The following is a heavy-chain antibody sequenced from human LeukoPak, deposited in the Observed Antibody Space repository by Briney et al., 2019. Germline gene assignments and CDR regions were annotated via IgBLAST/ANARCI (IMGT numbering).Heavy chain of an antibody. CDR1: GYTFTSYA. J-gene: IGHJ4*02. Sequence: GASVKVSCKASGYTFTSYAMNWVRQAPGQGLEWMGWINPNSGGTNYAQKFQGRVTMTRDTSISTAYMELSRLRSDDTAVYYCARVHQVGATTPFDYWGQGTLVTVSS. V-gene: IGHV1-2*02. CDR2: INPNSGGT. CDR3: ARVHQVGATTPFDY. D-gene: IGHD1-26*01.